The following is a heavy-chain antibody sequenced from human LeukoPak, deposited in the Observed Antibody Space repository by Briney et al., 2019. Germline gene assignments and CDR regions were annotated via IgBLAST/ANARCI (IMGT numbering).Heavy chain of an antibody. Sequence: SQTLSLICAISGDSVSSNSAAWNWIRQSPSRGLEWLGRTYYRSTWYNDYAVSVQSRISINPDTSKNQFSLQLNSVTPEDTAVYYCARARLHHNYGSGTNFDYWGQGTLVTVSS. D-gene: IGHD3-10*01. CDR3: ARARLHHNYGSGTNFDY. J-gene: IGHJ4*02. CDR2: TYYRSTWYN. CDR1: GDSVSSNSAA. V-gene: IGHV6-1*01.